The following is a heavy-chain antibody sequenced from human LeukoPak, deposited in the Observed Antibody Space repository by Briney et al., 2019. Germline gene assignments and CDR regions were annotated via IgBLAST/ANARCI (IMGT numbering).Heavy chain of an antibody. CDR1: GFTFSSYA. CDR3: AKDRHPFNWNSGGGADY. J-gene: IGHJ4*02. V-gene: IGHV3-23*01. CDR2: ISGSGGST. Sequence: GGSLRLSCAASGFTFSSYAMSWVRQAPGKGLEWVSAISGSGGSTYYADSVKGRFTISRDNSKNTLYLQMNSLRAEDTAVYYCAKDRHPFNWNSGGGADYWGQGTLVTVSS. D-gene: IGHD1-7*01.